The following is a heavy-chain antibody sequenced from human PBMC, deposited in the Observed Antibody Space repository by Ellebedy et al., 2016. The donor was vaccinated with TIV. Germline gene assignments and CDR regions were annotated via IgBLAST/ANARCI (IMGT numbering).Heavy chain of an antibody. CDR2: ITHKSVI. D-gene: IGHD6-25*01. J-gene: IGHJ6*02. V-gene: IGHV3-69-1*01. CDR3: ARSVSGGRYGMDV. Sequence: GESLKISCAASGFTFSDYYMNWTRQTPGKGLAWVSYITHKSVISYADFVKGRFTISRDHAENSLYMQMNSLRDEDLAVYYCARSVSGGRYGMDVWGQGTTVTVSS. CDR1: GFTFSDYY.